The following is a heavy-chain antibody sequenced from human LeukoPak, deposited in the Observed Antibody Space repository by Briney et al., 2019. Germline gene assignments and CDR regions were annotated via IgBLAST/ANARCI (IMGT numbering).Heavy chain of an antibody. D-gene: IGHD4-17*01. CDR2: ISGSGGST. Sequence: VGTLRLSCAASGVTFSSYGMSSVRQTPGKGLEWVSAISGSGGSTYYADSVKGRFTISRDNSKNALYLQMNSLRAEDTVVYYCATKRGYGDYSFDYWGQGTLVSVSS. J-gene: IGHJ4*02. CDR1: GVTFSSYG. CDR3: ATKRGYGDYSFDY. V-gene: IGHV3-23*01.